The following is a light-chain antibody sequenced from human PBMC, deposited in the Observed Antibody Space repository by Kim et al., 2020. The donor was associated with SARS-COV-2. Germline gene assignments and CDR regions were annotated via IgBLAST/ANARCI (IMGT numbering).Light chain of an antibody. CDR2: GAS. V-gene: IGKV3-20*01. J-gene: IGKJ1*01. Sequence: SPGERATLSCRTRQSVDSSYIGWYQQKPGQSPRLLIYGASFRASGIPDRFSGTGSGTDFSLTIRRLEPDDFAVYYCQLYGASPGTFGQGTKVDIK. CDR1: QSVDSSY. CDR3: QLYGASPGT.